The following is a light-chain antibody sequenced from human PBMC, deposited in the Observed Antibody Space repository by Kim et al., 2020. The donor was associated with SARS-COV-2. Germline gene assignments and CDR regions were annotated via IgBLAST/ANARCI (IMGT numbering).Light chain of an antibody. CDR3: QAWDSSTADVV. Sequence: PGQTASITCSGDKVRDKDACWYQQKPGQSPALVIYQDIKRPSEIRERFSGSNSGNTATLTISGTQAMDKADYYCQAWDSSTADVVFGGGTQLTVL. J-gene: IGLJ2*01. CDR1: KVRDKD. CDR2: QDI. V-gene: IGLV3-1*01.